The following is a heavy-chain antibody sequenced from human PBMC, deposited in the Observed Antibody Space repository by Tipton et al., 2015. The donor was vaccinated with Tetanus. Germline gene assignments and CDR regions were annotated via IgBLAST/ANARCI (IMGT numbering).Heavy chain of an antibody. V-gene: IGHV4-34*01. CDR3: AASVVRWFDP. D-gene: IGHD2-2*01. Sequence: TLSLTCAVHGGSFSDYFWSWIRQSTGKGLEWIGEINYTGSTKYNPSLKSRVTMSVDTSKKQISLQLKSVTAADTAVYYCAASVVRWFDPWGQGARVTVSS. CDR2: INYTGST. CDR1: GGSFSDYF. J-gene: IGHJ5*02.